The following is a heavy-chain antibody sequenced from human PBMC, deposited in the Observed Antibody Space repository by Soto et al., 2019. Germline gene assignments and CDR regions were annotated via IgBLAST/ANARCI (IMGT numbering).Heavy chain of an antibody. V-gene: IGHV3-74*01. CDR1: GFRFSSYW. D-gene: IGHD4-17*01. J-gene: IGHJ4*02. CDR2: INSDGSST. Sequence: PGGSLRLSGAASGFRFSSYWMHWVRQAPGKGLVWVSRINSDGSSTRYAAPVKGRFTISRDDSKNTLYLQMNSLKTEDTAVYYCTVMTTGGGLSHWCQGTLVTVSS. CDR3: TVMTTGGGLSH.